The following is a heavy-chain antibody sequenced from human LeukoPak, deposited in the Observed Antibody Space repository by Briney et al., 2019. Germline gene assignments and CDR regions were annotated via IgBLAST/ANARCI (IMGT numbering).Heavy chain of an antibody. V-gene: IGHV3-9*01. CDR3: AKDLGGTVLAY. CDR1: GFTFDDYA. CDR2: ISWNSGSI. D-gene: IGHD2-8*02. Sequence: GRSLRLSCAASGFTFDDYAMHWVRQAPGKGLEWVSGISWNSGSIGYADSVKGRFTTSRDNAKNSLYLQMNSLRAEDTALYYCAKDLGGTVLAYWGQGTLVTVSS. J-gene: IGHJ4*02.